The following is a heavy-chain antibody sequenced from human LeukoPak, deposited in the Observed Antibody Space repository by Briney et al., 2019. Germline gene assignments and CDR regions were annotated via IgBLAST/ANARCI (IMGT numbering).Heavy chain of an antibody. CDR3: AKTTPYSSSPYYFDY. D-gene: IGHD6-13*01. CDR2: ISGNGDST. CDR1: GFTFSSYA. Sequence: GGSLRLSCAASGFTFSSYAMTWVRQAPGKGLEWVSAISGNGDSTYYADSVKGRFTISGDNSKNTLFLQMNSLRAEDTALYYCAKTTPYSSSPYYFDYWGQGTLVTVSS. V-gene: IGHV3-23*01. J-gene: IGHJ4*02.